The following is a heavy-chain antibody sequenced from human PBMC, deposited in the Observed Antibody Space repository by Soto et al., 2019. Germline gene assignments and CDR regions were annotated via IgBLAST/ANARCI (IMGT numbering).Heavy chain of an antibody. CDR3: ARGLDCSGGSCFGPYFDY. V-gene: IGHV4-31*03. J-gene: IGHJ4*02. D-gene: IGHD2-15*01. CDR1: GGSISSGIYY. Sequence: SETLSLTCTVSGGSISSGIYYWTWIRQHPGKGLEWIGYIYYSGSTYYNPSLKSRVTISVDTSKNHFSLKVTSVTAADTAVYYCARGLDCSGGSCFGPYFDYWGQGALVTVSS. CDR2: IYYSGST.